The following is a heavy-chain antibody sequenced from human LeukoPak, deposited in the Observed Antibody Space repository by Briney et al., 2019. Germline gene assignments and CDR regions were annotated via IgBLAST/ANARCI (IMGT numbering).Heavy chain of an antibody. V-gene: IGHV4-38-2*02. D-gene: IGHD3-10*01. CDR2: LNHRGTT. CDR1: GYSISSGHY. Sequence: RPSETLSLTCSVSGYSISSGHYWGWIRQSPGKGLEWIGSLNHRGTTYYNPSVKSRVSISVDTSKNQFSLMLTSVTAADTAVYFCARDCPSGNFDYWGQGTPVTVSS. J-gene: IGHJ4*02. CDR3: ARDCPSGNFDY.